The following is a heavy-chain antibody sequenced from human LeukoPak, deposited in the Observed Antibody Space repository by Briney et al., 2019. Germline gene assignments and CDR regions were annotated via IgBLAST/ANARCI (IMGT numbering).Heavy chain of an antibody. CDR2: MSYDGSNK. V-gene: IGHV3-30*04. CDR3: ARDLAGDSSGYPTFDY. Sequence: GGSLRLSCAASGFTFGSYSMHWVRQAPGKGLEWVAVMSYDGSNKYYPDSVKGRFTISRDNSKSTLYLQMNGLRPEDTAVYYCARDLAGDSSGYPTFDYWGQGTLVTVSS. CDR1: GFTFGSYS. J-gene: IGHJ4*02. D-gene: IGHD3-22*01.